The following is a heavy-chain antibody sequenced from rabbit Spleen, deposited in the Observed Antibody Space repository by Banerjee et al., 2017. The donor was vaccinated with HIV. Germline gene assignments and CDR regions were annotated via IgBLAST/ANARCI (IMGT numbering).Heavy chain of an antibody. CDR1: GFSFSSSYY. J-gene: IGHJ2*01. Sequence: QEQLVESGGGLVKPEGSLTLTCTASGFSFSSSYYMCWVRQAPGKGLEWIACIFGGDGSTDYASWAKGRFTISKTSSTTVTLRMTSLTAADTATYFCGRGGTASGVRGFDPWGQGTLVTVS. V-gene: IGHV1S45*01. D-gene: IGHD1-1*01. CDR2: IFGGDGST. CDR3: GRGGTASGVRGFDP.